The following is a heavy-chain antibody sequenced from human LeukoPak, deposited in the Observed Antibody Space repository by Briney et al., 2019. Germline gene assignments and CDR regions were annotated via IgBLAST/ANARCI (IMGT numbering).Heavy chain of an antibody. CDR1: GFSFSSYW. V-gene: IGHV3-7*01. J-gene: IGHJ4*02. D-gene: IGHD2-2*01. CDR2: IKQDGSEK. CDR3: ARDYQLLLWTPHYYFDY. Sequence: GGSLRLSCAASGFSFSSYWMSWVRQAPGKGLEWVANIKQDGSEKYYVDSVKGRFTISRDNAKNSLYLQMNSLRAEDTAVYYCARDYQLLLWTPHYYFDYWGQGTLVTVSS.